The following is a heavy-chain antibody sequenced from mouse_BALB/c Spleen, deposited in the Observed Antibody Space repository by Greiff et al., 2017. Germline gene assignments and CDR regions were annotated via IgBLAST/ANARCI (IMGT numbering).Heavy chain of an antibody. CDR1: GFTFSSYT. CDR3: ATTVVRRGYFDY. V-gene: IGHV5-9*03. CDR2: ISSGGGNT. D-gene: IGHD1-1*01. Sequence: EVMLVESGGGLVKPGGSLKLSCAASGFTFSSYTMSWVRQTPEKRLEWVATISSGGGNTYYPDSVKGRFTISRDNAKNNLYLQMSSLRSEDTALYYCATTVVRRGYFDYWGQGTTLTVSS. J-gene: IGHJ2*01.